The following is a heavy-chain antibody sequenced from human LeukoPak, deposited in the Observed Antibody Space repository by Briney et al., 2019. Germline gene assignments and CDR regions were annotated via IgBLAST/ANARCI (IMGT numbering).Heavy chain of an antibody. D-gene: IGHD3-22*01. CDR3: ARDSDRSYYYDSSGYAMFDY. J-gene: IGHJ4*02. CDR1: GFTFSSYG. CDR2: ISYDGSNK. Sequence: PGGSLRLSCAASGFTFSSYGMHWVRQAPGKGLEWVAVISYDGSNKYYADSVKGRFTISRDNSKNTLYLQMNSLRAEDTAVYYCARDSDRSYYYDSSGYAMFDYWGQGTLVTVSS. V-gene: IGHV3-30*03.